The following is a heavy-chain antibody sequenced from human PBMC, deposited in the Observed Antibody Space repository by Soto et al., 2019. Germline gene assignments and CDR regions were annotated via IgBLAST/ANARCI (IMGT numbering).Heavy chain of an antibody. CDR3: AAVNVFEGGMDV. CDR2: IYYSGST. V-gene: IGHV4-31*03. J-gene: IGHJ6*02. CDR1: GGSISSGGYY. Sequence: SETLSLTCTVSGGSISSGGYYWSWIRQHPGKGLEWIGYIYYSGSTYYNPSLKSRVTISVDTSKNQFSLKLSSVTAADTAVYYCAAVNVFEGGMDVWPRDHGHRLL. D-gene: IGHD3-9*01.